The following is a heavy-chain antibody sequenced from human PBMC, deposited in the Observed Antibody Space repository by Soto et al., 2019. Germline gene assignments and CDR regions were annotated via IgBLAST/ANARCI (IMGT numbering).Heavy chain of an antibody. Sequence: QVQLVQSGAEVKKPGSSVKVSCKASGGTFSSYAISWVRQAPGQGLEWMGGIIPIFGTADYAQKFQGRVTITADESTSTAYMELSSLRSEDTAVYYCAREGGSGSYRYYGMDVWGQGTTVTVSS. J-gene: IGHJ6*02. V-gene: IGHV1-69*12. D-gene: IGHD3-10*01. CDR3: AREGGSGSYRYYGMDV. CDR2: IIPIFGTA. CDR1: GGTFSSYA.